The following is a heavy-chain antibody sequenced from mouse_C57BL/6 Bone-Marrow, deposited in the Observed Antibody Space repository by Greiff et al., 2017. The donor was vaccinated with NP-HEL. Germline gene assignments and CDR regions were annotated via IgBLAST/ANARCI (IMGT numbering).Heavy chain of an antibody. CDR3: VRGGDGNYNYFDY. D-gene: IGHD2-1*01. CDR2: INPSTGGT. CDR1: GYSFTGYY. V-gene: IGHV1-42*01. Sequence: VQLQQSGPELVKPGASVKISCKASGYSFTGYYMNWVKQSPEKSLEWIGEINPSTGGTTYNQKFKAKATLTVDKSSSTAYMQLKSLTSEDSAVYYCVRGGDGNYNYFDYWGQGTTLTVSS. J-gene: IGHJ2*01.